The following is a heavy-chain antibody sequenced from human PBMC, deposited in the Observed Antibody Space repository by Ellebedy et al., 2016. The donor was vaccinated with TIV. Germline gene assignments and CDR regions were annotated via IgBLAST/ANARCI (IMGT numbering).Heavy chain of an antibody. V-gene: IGHV5-51*01. J-gene: IGHJ6*02. D-gene: IGHD3-22*01. CDR3: ARLDSSGYYYPHYYYGMDV. CDR2: IYPGDSDT. Sequence: GESLKISXKGSGYSFTSYWIGWVRQMPGKGLEWMGIIYPGDSDTRYSPSFQGQVTISADKSISTAYLQWSSLKASDTAMYYCARLDSSGYYYPHYYYGMDVWGQGTTVTVSS. CDR1: GYSFTSYW.